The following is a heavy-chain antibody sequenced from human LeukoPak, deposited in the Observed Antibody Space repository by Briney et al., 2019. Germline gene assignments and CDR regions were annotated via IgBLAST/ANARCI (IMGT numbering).Heavy chain of an antibody. CDR1: GGSISSGGYY. V-gene: IGHV4-31*03. CDR2: IYYSGST. J-gene: IGHJ5*02. Sequence: SETLSLTCTVSGGSISSGGYYWSWIRQHPGKGLEWIGYIYYSGSTYYNPSLKSRVTISVDTSKNQFSLKLSSVTAADTAVYYCARGRLGYCSSTSCYTDWFDPWGQGTLVTVSS. D-gene: IGHD2-2*02. CDR3: ARGRLGYCSSTSCYTDWFDP.